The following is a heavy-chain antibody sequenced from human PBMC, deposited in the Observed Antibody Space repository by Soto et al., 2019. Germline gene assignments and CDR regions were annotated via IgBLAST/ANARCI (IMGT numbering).Heavy chain of an antibody. CDR3: ARGIETTPYYYSMDV. Sequence: GGPLRLSCAASGFTFTKYAIHWVRQAPGKGLEWVAVIWYDGNNKYYAESVKGRFTISRDNSKNTVYLQMNSLRAEDTAIYYCARGIETTPYYYSMDVWGQGTTVTVSS. J-gene: IGHJ6*02. CDR2: IWYDGNNK. D-gene: IGHD1-1*01. CDR1: GFTFTKYA. V-gene: IGHV3-33*01.